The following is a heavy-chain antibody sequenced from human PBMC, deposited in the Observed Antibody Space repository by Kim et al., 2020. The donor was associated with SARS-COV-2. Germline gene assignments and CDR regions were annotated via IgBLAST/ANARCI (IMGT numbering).Heavy chain of an antibody. J-gene: IGHJ2*01. CDR3: ARGPGGDYNWYVDL. Sequence: SVKGRFTISRENSKNTLYLQMNGLRDEDTAVYYCARGPGGDYNWYVDLWGRGTLVIVSS. D-gene: IGHD4-17*01. V-gene: IGHV3-30*07.